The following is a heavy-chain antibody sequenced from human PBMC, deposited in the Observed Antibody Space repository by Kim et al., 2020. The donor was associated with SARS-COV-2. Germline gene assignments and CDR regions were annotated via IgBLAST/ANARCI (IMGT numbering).Heavy chain of an antibody. J-gene: IGHJ4*01. CDR1: GGSISSSSYY. D-gene: IGHD2-15*01. CDR2: IYYSGST. Sequence: SETLSLTCTVSGGSISSSSYYWGWIRQPPGKGLEWIGSIYYSGSTYYNPSLKSRVTISVDTSKNQFSLKLSSVTAADTAVYYCARHRGGLLPTAVDYWG. CDR3: ARHRGGLLPTAVDY. V-gene: IGHV4-39*01.